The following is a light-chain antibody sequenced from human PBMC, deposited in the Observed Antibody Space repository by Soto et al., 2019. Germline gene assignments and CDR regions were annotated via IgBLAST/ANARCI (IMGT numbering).Light chain of an antibody. J-gene: IGLJ1*01. V-gene: IGLV2-23*01. CDR1: SSDVGSYNL. Sequence: QSALTQPASVSGSPGQSITISCTGTSSDVGSYNLVSWYQQHPGKAPKLMIYEGSKRPSGVSNRFSGSKSGNTASLTISGLQAEDEADYYCCSYAGSINSVFGTGTKVTVL. CDR3: CSYAGSINSV. CDR2: EGS.